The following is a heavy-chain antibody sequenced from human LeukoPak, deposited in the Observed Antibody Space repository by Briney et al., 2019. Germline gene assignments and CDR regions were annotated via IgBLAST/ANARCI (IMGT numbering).Heavy chain of an antibody. CDR2: INPNSGGT. J-gene: IGHJ4*02. V-gene: IGHV1-2*02. CDR3: ARWVVVVPAATNLFDY. CDR1: GYTFTVYY. D-gene: IGHD2-2*01. Sequence: ASVKVSCKASGYTFTVYYMHWVRQSPGQGLEWMGWINPNSGGTNYAQKFQGRVTMTRDTSISTAYMELSRLRSDDTAVYYCARWVVVVPAATNLFDYWGQGTLVTVSS.